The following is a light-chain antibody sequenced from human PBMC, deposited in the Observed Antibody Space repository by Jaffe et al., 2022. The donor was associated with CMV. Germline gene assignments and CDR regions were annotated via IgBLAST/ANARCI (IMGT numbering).Light chain of an antibody. CDR1: QSLVHSDGNTY. CDR3: MQGTSWPPIT. V-gene: IGKV2-30*02. CDR2: EVS. Sequence: DVVMTQSPLSLPVILGQPASISCRSSQSLVHSDGNTYLNWFQQRPGQSPRRLIYEVSNRDSGVPDRFSGSGSHTDFTLKISRVEAEDVGFYYCMQGTSWPPITFGQGTRLEIK. J-gene: IGKJ5*01.